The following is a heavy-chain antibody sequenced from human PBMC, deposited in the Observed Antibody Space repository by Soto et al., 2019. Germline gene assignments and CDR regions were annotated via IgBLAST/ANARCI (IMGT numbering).Heavy chain of an antibody. D-gene: IGHD5-18*01. Sequence: QVQLQESGPGLVKPSQTLSLTCTVSGGSISSGDYYWSWIRQPPGKGLEWIGYIYYSGSTYYNPSLKGRVTISVDTSKNQFSLKLSSVTAADTAVYYCAREGRLWQRRGHYYFDYWGQGTLVTVSS. CDR2: IYYSGST. CDR1: GGSISSGDYY. V-gene: IGHV4-30-4*01. CDR3: AREGRLWQRRGHYYFDY. J-gene: IGHJ4*02.